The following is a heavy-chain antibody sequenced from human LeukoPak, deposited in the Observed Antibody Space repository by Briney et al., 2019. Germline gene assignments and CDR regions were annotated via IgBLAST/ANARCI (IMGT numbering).Heavy chain of an antibody. Sequence: PSETLSLTCTVSGGSISSGNYYWGWIRQPPEKGLEWIATIYYTGSTYYSPSLKSRVTISVDTSKNRFSLNLSSVTAADTAVYYCARGRWDVYNFDYWGQGTLVTVSS. J-gene: IGHJ4*02. V-gene: IGHV4-39*01. CDR3: ARGRWDVYNFDY. D-gene: IGHD5-24*01. CDR2: IYYTGST. CDR1: GGSISSGNYY.